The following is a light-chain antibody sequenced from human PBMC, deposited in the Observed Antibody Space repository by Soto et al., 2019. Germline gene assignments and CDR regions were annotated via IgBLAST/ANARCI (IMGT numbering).Light chain of an antibody. V-gene: IGKV4-1*01. Sequence: DIVMTQSPDSLAVSLGERATINCKSSQNVLYSSNNKNYLAWYQQKPGQPPKLLIYWASTRESGVPDRFSGSGSGTDFTFTISSLQAEDVAVYYCQQYYSIPRTFGQGTKVEIK. CDR2: WAS. CDR1: QNVLYSSNNKNY. J-gene: IGKJ1*01. CDR3: QQYYSIPRT.